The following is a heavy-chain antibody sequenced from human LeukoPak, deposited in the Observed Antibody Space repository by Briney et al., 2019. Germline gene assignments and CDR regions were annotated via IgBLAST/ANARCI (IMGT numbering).Heavy chain of an antibody. Sequence: SETLSLTCTVSGYSISSGYYWGWIRPPPGKGLEWIGSIYHSGSTYYNPSLKSRVTISVDTSKNQFSLKLSSVTAADTAVYYCARGLYQLLPTIPTNWFDPWGQGTLVTVSS. J-gene: IGHJ5*02. CDR3: ARGLYQLLPTIPTNWFDP. V-gene: IGHV4-38-2*02. D-gene: IGHD2-2*01. CDR2: IYHSGST. CDR1: GYSISSGYY.